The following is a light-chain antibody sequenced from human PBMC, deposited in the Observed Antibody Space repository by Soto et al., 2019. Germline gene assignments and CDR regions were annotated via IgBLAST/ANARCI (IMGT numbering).Light chain of an antibody. CDR1: SSNIGAGYD. CDR2: ANS. V-gene: IGLV1-40*01. J-gene: IGLJ2*01. Sequence: QPVLTQPPSVSGAPGQRVTISCTGGSSNIGAGYDVHWYQQLPGTAPKLLIYANSNRPSGVPDRFSGSKSGTSASLAITGLQAEDEADYYCQSYDTSLSVVFGGGTKLTVL. CDR3: QSYDTSLSVV.